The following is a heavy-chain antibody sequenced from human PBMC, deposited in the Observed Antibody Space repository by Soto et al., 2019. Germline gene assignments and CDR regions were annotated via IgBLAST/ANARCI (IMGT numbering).Heavy chain of an antibody. CDR2: INHSGST. V-gene: IGHV4-34*01. D-gene: IGHD2-2*01. Sequence: SETLSLTCAVYGGSFSGYYWSWIRQPPGKGLEWIGEINHSGSTNYNPSLKSRVTISVDTSKNQFSLELSSVTAADTAVYYCAREKVPAANSIARLYYYSYMDVWGKGTTVTVSS. J-gene: IGHJ6*03. CDR3: AREKVPAANSIARLYYYSYMDV. CDR1: GGSFSGYY.